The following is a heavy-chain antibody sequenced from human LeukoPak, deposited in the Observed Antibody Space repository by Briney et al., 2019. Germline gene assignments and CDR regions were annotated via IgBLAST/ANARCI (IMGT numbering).Heavy chain of an antibody. CDR1: GFTVSSNY. CDR3: ARGIQLWPTDAFDI. J-gene: IGHJ3*02. V-gene: IGHV3-66*01. D-gene: IGHD5-18*01. CDR2: IYSGGST. Sequence: GGSLRLSCAASGFTVSSNYMSWVRQAPGKGLERVSVIYSGGSTYYADSVKGRFTISRDNSKNTLYLQMNSLRAEDTAVYYCARGIQLWPTDAFDIWGQGTMVTVSS.